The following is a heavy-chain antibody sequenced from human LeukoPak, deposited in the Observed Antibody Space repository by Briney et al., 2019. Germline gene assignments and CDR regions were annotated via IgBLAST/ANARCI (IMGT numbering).Heavy chain of an antibody. Sequence: GGSLRLSCAASGFTFSSYAINWVRQAPGKGLQWVSSISSTSSYINYADSVKGRFTISRDNAENSLYLEMNSLRVEDTAVYYCAKTGGRGDPFDYWGQGTLVTVSS. J-gene: IGHJ4*02. V-gene: IGHV3-21*01. D-gene: IGHD2-21*02. CDR1: GFTFSSYA. CDR2: ISSTSSYI. CDR3: AKTGGRGDPFDY.